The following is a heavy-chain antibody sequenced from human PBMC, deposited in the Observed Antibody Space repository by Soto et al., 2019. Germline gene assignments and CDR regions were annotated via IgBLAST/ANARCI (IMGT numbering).Heavy chain of an antibody. CDR2: VLPISGST. CDR3: ATIRVRGGPLRFED. CDR1: GGLISKYS. D-gene: IGHD5-12*01. Sequence: QVQLVQSGAEVRKPGSSVKVSCKTSGGLISKYSFNWVRQAPGQGLEWMGGVLPISGSTDYAQKFQGRITITADRSTSTVYMELSRLRSDDTANYYCATIRVRGGPLRFEDGGKGMLISVSS. V-gene: IGHV1-69*06. J-gene: IGHJ4*01.